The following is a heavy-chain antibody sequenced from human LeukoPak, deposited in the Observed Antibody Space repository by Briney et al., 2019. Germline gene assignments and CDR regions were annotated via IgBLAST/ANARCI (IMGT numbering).Heavy chain of an antibody. D-gene: IGHD4-17*01. V-gene: IGHV3-7*01. CDR3: ARIYGDYVLYYFDY. J-gene: IGHJ4*02. CDR1: GFTLRSYV. CDR2: IKQDGSEK. Sequence: TGGSLRLSCVASGFTLRSYVMSWVRQAPGKGLEWVANIKQDGSEKYYVDSVKGRFTISRDNAKNSLYLQMNSPRAEDTAVYYCARIYGDYVLYYFDYWGQGTLVTVSS.